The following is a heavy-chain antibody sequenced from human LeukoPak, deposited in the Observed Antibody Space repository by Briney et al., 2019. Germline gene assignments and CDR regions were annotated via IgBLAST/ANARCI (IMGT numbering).Heavy chain of an antibody. CDR1: GVSFSGYY. J-gene: IGHJ6*03. CDR3: ARGPKAFLEWLHYYYYMDV. Sequence: KSSETLSLTCAVYGVSFSGYYWSWIRQPPGKGLEWIGEINHSGSTNYNPSLKSRVTISVDTSKNQFSLKLSSVTAADTAVYYCARGPKAFLEWLHYYYYMDVWGKGTTVTVSS. D-gene: IGHD3-3*02. CDR2: INHSGST. V-gene: IGHV4-34*01.